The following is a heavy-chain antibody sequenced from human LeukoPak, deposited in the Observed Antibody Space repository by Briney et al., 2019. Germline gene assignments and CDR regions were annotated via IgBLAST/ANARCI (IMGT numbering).Heavy chain of an antibody. CDR3: TRTWPGNTCFNF. CDR1: GFTVSSNH. V-gene: IGHV3-15*01. J-gene: IGHJ4*02. D-gene: IGHD1-7*01. Sequence: PGGSLRLSCAVSGFTVSSNHMNWVRQAPGKGLEWLGRIKSISYGGTIDYAAPVKGRFTISRDDSKNTLYLQMDSLETEDTAIYYCTRTWPGNTCFNFWGQGTLVTVSS. CDR2: IKSISYGGTI.